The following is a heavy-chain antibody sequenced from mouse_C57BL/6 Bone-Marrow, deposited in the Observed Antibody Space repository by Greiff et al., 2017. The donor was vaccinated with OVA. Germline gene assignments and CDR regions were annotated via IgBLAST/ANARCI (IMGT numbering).Heavy chain of an antibody. CDR2: ISSGGSYT. J-gene: IGHJ1*03. Sequence: EVQVVESGGDLVKPGGSLKLSCAASGFTFSSYGMSWVRQTPDKRLEWVATISSGGSYTYYPDSVKGRFTISRDNAKNTLYLQMSSLKSEDTAMYYCASTVVNWYFDVWGTGTTVTVSS. CDR1: GFTFSSYG. CDR3: ASTVVNWYFDV. V-gene: IGHV5-6*01. D-gene: IGHD1-1*01.